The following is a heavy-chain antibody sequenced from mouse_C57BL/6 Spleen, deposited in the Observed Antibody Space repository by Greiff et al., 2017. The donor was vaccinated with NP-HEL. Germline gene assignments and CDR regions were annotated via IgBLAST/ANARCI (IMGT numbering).Heavy chain of an antibody. V-gene: IGHV1-81*01. D-gene: IGHD2-1*01. CDR3: AMDYYGNYADAMDY. CDR2: IYPRSGNT. J-gene: IGHJ4*01. CDR1: GYTFTSYG. Sequence: QVQLQQSGAELARPGASVKLSCKASGYTFTSYGISWVKQRTGQGLEWIGEIYPRSGNTYYNEKFKGKATLTADKSSSTAYMELRSLTSEDSAVYFCAMDYYGNYADAMDYWGQGTSVTVSS.